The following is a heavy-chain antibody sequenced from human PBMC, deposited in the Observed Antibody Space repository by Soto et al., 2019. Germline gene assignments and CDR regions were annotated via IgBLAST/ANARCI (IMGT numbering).Heavy chain of an antibody. CDR2: IYHSGST. V-gene: IGHV4-30-2*01. CDR3: ASGLVTTLHY. J-gene: IGHJ4*02. Sequence: PSDTLSLTCAVSGGSISSFGYSWSWIRQPPGKGLEWIGYIYHSGSTYYNPSLKSRVTISVDRSKNQFSLKLSSVTAADTAVYYCASGLVTTLHYWGQGTLVTVSS. CDR1: GGSISSFGYS. D-gene: IGHD4-17*01.